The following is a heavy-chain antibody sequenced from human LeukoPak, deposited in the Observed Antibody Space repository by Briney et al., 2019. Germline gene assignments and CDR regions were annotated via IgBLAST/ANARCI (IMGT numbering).Heavy chain of an antibody. Sequence: PGGSLRLSCAASGFTFSSYEMNWVRQAPGKGLEWVSYISSSGSTIYYADSVKGRFTISRDNSKNTLYLQMNSLRAEDTAVYYCAKSYPMVRGVEDYWGQGTLVTVSS. CDR3: AKSYPMVRGVEDY. D-gene: IGHD3-10*01. CDR2: ISSSGSTI. CDR1: GFTFSSYE. V-gene: IGHV3-48*03. J-gene: IGHJ4*02.